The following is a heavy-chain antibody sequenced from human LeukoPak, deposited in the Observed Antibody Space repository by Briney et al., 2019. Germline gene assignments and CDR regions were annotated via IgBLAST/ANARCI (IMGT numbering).Heavy chain of an antibody. CDR3: AREVAGEGVTDY. CDR1: GFTVSSNY. V-gene: IGHV3-53*01. D-gene: IGHD3-10*01. CDR2: IYSGGST. Sequence: PGGSLSLSCAASGFTVSSNYMSWVRQAPGKGLEWVSVIYSGGSTYYADSVKGRFTISRDNSKNTLYLQMNSLRAEDTAVYYCAREVAGEGVTDYWGQGTLVTVSS. J-gene: IGHJ4*02.